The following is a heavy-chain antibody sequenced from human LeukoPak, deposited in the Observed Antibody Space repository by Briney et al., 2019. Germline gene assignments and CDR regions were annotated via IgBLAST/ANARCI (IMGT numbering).Heavy chain of an antibody. J-gene: IGHJ5*02. V-gene: IGHV4-61*01. D-gene: IGHD2-2*02. CDR3: ARSTYCSSTSCYRQNNWFDP. CDR1: GGSVSSGSYY. CDR2: IHYSGST. Sequence: SETLSLTCTVSGGSVSSGSYYWSWIRQPPGKGLEWIGYIHYSGSTNYNPSLKSRVTISVDTSKNQFSLKLSSVTAADTAVYYCARSTYCSSTSCYRQNNWFDPWGQGTLVTVSS.